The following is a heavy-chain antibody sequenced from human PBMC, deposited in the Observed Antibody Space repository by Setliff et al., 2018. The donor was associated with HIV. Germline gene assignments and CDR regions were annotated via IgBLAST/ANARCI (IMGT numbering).Heavy chain of an antibody. CDR2: IIPLFPTS. CDR3: ARGPPYFGSGSRPVAFDI. CDR1: GGTFNTYA. Sequence: SVKVSCKASGGTFNTYAISWVRRAPGQGLEWMGGIIPLFPTSTYAQKFQGRVTMTADESTSTTYMDLNNLRSEDTAVYYCARGPPYFGSGSRPVAFDIWGQGTMVTVSS. V-gene: IGHV1-69*13. D-gene: IGHD3-10*01. J-gene: IGHJ3*02.